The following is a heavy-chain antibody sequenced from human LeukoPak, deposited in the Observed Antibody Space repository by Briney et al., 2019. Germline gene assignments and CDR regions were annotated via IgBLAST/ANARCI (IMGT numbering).Heavy chain of an antibody. CDR2: FHYSGST. J-gene: IGHJ4*02. Sequence: SETLSLTCDVSGGSIDSTNWWNWVRQPPGKGLEWIGSFHYSGSTYYNPSLKSRVTISGDTSKNQFSLKLRSVTAADTAVYYCASLVVVVVTASEIDYWGQGTLVTVSS. CDR3: ASLVVVVVTASEIDY. D-gene: IGHD2-21*02. CDR1: GGSIDSTNW. V-gene: IGHV4/OR15-8*01.